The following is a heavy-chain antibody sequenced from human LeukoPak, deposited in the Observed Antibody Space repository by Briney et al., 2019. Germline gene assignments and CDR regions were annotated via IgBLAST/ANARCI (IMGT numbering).Heavy chain of an antibody. J-gene: IGHJ4*02. D-gene: IGHD3/OR15-3a*01. CDR1: GGTFSSYG. Sequence: SVKVSCKAPGGTFSSYGVSWVRQAPGQGLEWVGGVIPIFGSTIYAQKFQGRVTISADESTGTAFMDLSSLKSEDTAVYYCARGRDYWTPYFDFWGQGTLVTVSS. CDR2: VIPIFGST. CDR3: ARGRDYWTPYFDF. V-gene: IGHV1-69*01.